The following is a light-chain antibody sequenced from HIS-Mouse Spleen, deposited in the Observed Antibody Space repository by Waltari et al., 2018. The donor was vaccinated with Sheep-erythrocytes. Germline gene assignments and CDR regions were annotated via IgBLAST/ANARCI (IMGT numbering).Light chain of an antibody. CDR1: KLGDKY. CDR2: QDS. J-gene: IGLJ1*01. V-gene: IGLV3-1*01. Sequence: SYELTQPPSVSVSPGQTASITCPGDKLGDKYACWYQQKPGQSPVLVIYQDSKRPSGIHDRFSGSNPGNPATLTISGTQAMDEADYYCQAWDSSIYVFGTGTKVTVL. CDR3: QAWDSSIYV.